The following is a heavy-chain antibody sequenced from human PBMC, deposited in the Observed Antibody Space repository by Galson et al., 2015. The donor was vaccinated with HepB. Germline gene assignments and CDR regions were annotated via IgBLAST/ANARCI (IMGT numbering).Heavy chain of an antibody. CDR3: ARADGGYSSSWYPYYFDY. D-gene: IGHD6-13*01. CDR1: GFTFSSYA. CDR2: ISYDGSNK. V-gene: IGHV3-30-3*01. Sequence: SLRLSCVASGFTFSSYAMHWVRQAPGKGLEWVAVISYDGSNKYYADSVKGRFTISRDNSKNTLYLQMNSLRAEDTAVYYCARADGGYSSSWYPYYFDYWGQGTLVTVSS. J-gene: IGHJ4*02.